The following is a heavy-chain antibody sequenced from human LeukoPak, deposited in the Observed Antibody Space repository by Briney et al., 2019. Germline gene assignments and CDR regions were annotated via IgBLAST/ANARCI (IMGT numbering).Heavy chain of an antibody. CDR3: ANLGYSD. Sequence: GGSLRLSCAASGFTFNNARMSWVRQAPGKGLEWVATIKDDGSDRYYVDSVKGRFTISRDNAKKSLYLQMNSLRVEDTAVYYCANLGYSDGGQGTLVTVSS. CDR2: IKDDGSDR. D-gene: IGHD5-12*01. CDR1: GFTFNNAR. J-gene: IGHJ4*02. V-gene: IGHV3-7*01.